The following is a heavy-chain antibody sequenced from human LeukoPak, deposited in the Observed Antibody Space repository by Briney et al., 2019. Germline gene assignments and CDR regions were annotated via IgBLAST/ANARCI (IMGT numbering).Heavy chain of an antibody. J-gene: IGHJ5*01. V-gene: IGHV3-30*04. Sequence: GGSLRLSCAASGFTFSSYAMHWVRQAPGKGLEWVAVISYDGNNKYYADSVKGRFTISRDNSKNTLYLQMNSLRPEDTAVFYCARRLGLGFGEYSNNWFDSWGQGTLVTVSS. CDR3: ARRLGLGFGEYSNNWFDS. CDR1: GFTFSSYA. D-gene: IGHD3-10*01. CDR2: ISYDGNNK.